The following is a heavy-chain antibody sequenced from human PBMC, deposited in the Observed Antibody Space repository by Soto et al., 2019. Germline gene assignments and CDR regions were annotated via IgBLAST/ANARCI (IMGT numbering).Heavy chain of an antibody. D-gene: IGHD6-19*01. CDR1: GGSISSSNW. Sequence: SETLCLTCAVSGGSISSSNWWSWVRQPPGKGLEWIGEIYHSGSTNYNPSLKSRVTISVDKSKNQFSLKLSSVTAADTAVYYCARVGARIAVAGTFDYYYYGMDVWGQGTTVTVSS. V-gene: IGHV4-4*02. J-gene: IGHJ6*02. CDR2: IYHSGST. CDR3: ARVGARIAVAGTFDYYYYGMDV.